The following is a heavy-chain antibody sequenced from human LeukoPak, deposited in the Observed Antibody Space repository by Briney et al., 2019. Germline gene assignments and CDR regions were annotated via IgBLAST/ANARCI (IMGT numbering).Heavy chain of an antibody. Sequence: ASVKVSCKASGYTFTSYDINWVRQATGQGLEWMGWMNPNSGNTGYAQKFQGRVTMTRNTSISTAYMELSSLRSEDTAVYYCARGSGSYYAVPTNDWGQGTLVTVSS. V-gene: IGHV1-8*01. J-gene: IGHJ4*02. CDR1: GYTFTSYD. D-gene: IGHD1-26*01. CDR3: ARGSGSYYAVPTND. CDR2: MNPNSGNT.